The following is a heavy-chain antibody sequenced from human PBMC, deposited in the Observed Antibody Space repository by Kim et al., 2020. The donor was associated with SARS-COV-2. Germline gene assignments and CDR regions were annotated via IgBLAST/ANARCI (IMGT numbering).Heavy chain of an antibody. CDR2: IYPGDSDT. CDR1: GYSFTSYW. V-gene: IGHV5-51*01. CDR3: ARHSPQVDSSGYYEPPIY. D-gene: IGHD3-22*01. Sequence: GESLKISCKGSGYSFTSYWIGWVRQMPGKGLEWMGIIYPGDSDTRYSPSFQGQVTISADKSISTAYLQWSSLKASDTAMYYCARHSPQVDSSGYYEPPIYWGQGTLVTVSS. J-gene: IGHJ4*02.